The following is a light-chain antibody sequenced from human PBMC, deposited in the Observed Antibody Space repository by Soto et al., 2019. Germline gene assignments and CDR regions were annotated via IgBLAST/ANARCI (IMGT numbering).Light chain of an antibody. J-gene: IGKJ1*01. CDR3: QHYNNWPPDRT. CDR1: QSVGSN. V-gene: IGKV3-15*01. CDR2: GAS. Sequence: EIVMTQSPATLSVSPGERATLSCRASQSVGSNLAWYQQRPGQAPTLLIYGASTRATGVPARFSGSGTGTEITLTISSIQSEDFEIYFCQHYNNWPPDRTFGQGTKVEIK.